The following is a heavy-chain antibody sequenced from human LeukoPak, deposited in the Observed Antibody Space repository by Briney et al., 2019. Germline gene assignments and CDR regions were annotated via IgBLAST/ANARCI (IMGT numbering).Heavy chain of an antibody. CDR1: GGSISSSSYY. D-gene: IGHD4-11*01. CDR3: ARQATVKGRNWFDP. J-gene: IGHJ5*02. CDR2: IYYSGST. V-gene: IGHV4-39*07. Sequence: SETLSLTCTVSGGSISSSSYYWGWIRQPPGKGLEWIGSIYYSGSTYYNPSLKSRVTISVDTSKNQFSLKLSSVTAADTAVYYCARQATVKGRNWFDPWGQGTLVTVSS.